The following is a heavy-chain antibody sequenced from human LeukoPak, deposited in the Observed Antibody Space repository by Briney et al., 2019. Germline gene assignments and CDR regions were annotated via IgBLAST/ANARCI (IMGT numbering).Heavy chain of an antibody. J-gene: IGHJ4*02. CDR3: VTSYRSSQGLTGAYNFDY. CDR2: INLSGGST. CDR1: GYTFTSYY. Sequence: ASVKVSCKSSGYTFTSYYMHWVRQAPGQGLEWMGIINLSGGSTSYAQKFQGRVTMTRDTSTSTVYMELSSLRSEDTAVYYCVTSYRSSQGLTGAYNFDYWGQGTLVTVSS. D-gene: IGHD7-27*01. V-gene: IGHV1-46*03.